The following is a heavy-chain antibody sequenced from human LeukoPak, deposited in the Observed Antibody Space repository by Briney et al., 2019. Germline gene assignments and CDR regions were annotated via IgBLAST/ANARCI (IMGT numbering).Heavy chain of an antibody. CDR1: GFTFSSYA. CDR3: AKDDAWLRFGE. CDR2: ISYDGSNK. D-gene: IGHD3-10*01. J-gene: IGHJ4*02. Sequence: GRSLRLSCAASGFTFSSYAMHWVRQAPGKGLEWVAVISYDGSNKYYADSVKGRFTISRDSSKNMLYLEVISLTADDTAVYYCAKDDAWLRFGEWSQGTLVTVSS. V-gene: IGHV3-30*04.